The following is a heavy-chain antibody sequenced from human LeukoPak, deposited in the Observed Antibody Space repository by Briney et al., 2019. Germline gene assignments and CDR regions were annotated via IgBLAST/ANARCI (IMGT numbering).Heavy chain of an antibody. CDR3: ARLYSGTHPPDY. Sequence: SETLSLTCTVSGYSISSTTYYWGFIRQPPGKVLEWIGSFYYPGNTYYNPSLKSRVTISVDTSNNQFSLKLSSVTAADAAVYYCARLYSGTHPPDYWGQGTLVTVSS. CDR2: FYYPGNT. V-gene: IGHV4-39*01. D-gene: IGHD2-15*01. J-gene: IGHJ4*02. CDR1: GYSISSTTYY.